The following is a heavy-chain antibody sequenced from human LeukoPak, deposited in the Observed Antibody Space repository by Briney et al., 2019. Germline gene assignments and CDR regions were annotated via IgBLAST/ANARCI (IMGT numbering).Heavy chain of an antibody. V-gene: IGHV3-21*01. CDR1: GFRFDTHD. CDR2: ISRTSTYI. CDR3: ARDSRKGGYYSEL. D-gene: IGHD3-22*01. Sequence: GGSLRLSCAASGFRFDTHDLNWVRQAPGKGLECVSYISRTSTYIYYADSVKGRFTISRDNAKNLLHLQMNSLRAEDTAVYFCARDSRKGGYYSELWGQGTVVTVSS. J-gene: IGHJ4*02.